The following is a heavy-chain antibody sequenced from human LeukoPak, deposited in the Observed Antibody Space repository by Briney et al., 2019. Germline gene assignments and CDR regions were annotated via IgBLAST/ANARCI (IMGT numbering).Heavy chain of an antibody. Sequence: GGSLRLSCAASGFTFSSYSMNWVRQAPGKGLEWVSSISSSSSYIYYADSVKGRFTISRDNAKNSLYLQMNSLRAEDTAVYYCARDCSGGSSYNQHWGQGTLVTVSS. CDR3: ARDCSGGSSYNQH. D-gene: IGHD2-15*01. CDR2: ISSSSSYI. J-gene: IGHJ1*01. V-gene: IGHV3-21*01. CDR1: GFTFSSYS.